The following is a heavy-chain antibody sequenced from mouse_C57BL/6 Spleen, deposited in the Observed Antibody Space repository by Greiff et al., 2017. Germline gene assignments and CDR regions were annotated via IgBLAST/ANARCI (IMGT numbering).Heavy chain of an antibody. CDR1: GYTFTDYY. V-gene: IGHV1-26*01. Sequence: VQLQQSGPELVKPGASVKISCKASGYTFTDYYMNWVKQSHGKSLEWIGDINPNNGGTNYNQKFKGKATLTVDKSSSTTYMELRSLASYDSAVYYCESIPTAMDYWGQGTSVTVSS. J-gene: IGHJ4*01. D-gene: IGHD1-1*01. CDR2: INPNNGGT. CDR3: ESIPTAMDY.